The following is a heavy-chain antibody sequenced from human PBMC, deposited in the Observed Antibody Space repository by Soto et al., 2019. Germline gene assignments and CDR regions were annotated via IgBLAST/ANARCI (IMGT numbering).Heavy chain of an antibody. J-gene: IGHJ6*02. Sequence: GGSLRLSCAGSGFIFSSYAMNWVRQAPGKGLEWVSSISRSSSYIYYADSVRGRFTISRDNTRNSLYLNMDSLRVGDTATYYCVRGTPTPGLDIWGRGTTVTVSS. V-gene: IGHV3-21*04. D-gene: IGHD1-1*01. CDR3: VRGTPTPGLDI. CDR1: GFIFSSYA. CDR2: ISRSSSYI.